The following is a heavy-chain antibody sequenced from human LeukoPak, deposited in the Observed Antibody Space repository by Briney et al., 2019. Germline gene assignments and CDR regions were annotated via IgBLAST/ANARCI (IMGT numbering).Heavy chain of an antibody. CDR3: TRHRDYSDPWSEERVFDY. V-gene: IGHV3-73*01. CDR2: IRSKANSYAT. J-gene: IGHJ4*02. CDR1: GFTFSGSA. Sequence: PGGSLGLSCAASGFTFSGSAMHWVRQASGKGLEWVGRIRSKANSYATAYAASVKGRFTISRDDSKNTAYLQMNSLKTEDTAVYYCTRHRDYSDPWSEERVFDYWGQGTLVTVSS. D-gene: IGHD4-17*01.